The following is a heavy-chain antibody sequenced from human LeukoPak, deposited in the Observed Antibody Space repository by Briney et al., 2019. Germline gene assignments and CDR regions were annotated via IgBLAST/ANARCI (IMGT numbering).Heavy chain of an antibody. CDR2: ISFSVNTK. D-gene: IGHD6-19*01. CDR1: GFTFSSYS. CDR3: ARGAYSSGWAYFDH. J-gene: IGHJ4*01. Sequence: GGSLRLSCAASGFTFSSYSMNWVRQAPGKGLEWVSYISFSVNTKYYGDSVKGRFTISRDNAKNSLYLHMDSLRAEDTAVYYCARGAYSSGWAYFDHWGHGTLVTVSS. V-gene: IGHV3-48*04.